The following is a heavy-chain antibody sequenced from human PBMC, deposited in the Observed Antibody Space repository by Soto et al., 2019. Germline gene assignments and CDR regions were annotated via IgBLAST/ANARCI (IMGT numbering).Heavy chain of an antibody. D-gene: IGHD3-22*01. CDR1: GYTFTSYG. CDR2: ISAYNGNT. CDR3: ARDPNYYYDSSGYYSSWFDP. J-gene: IGHJ5*02. Sequence: QVQLVQSGAEVKKPGASVKVSCKASGYTFTSYGISWVRQAPGQGLEWMGWISAYNGNTNYAQKLQGRVTMTTDTSTSTAYMELRSLRSDDTAVYYCARDPNYYYDSSGYYSSWFDPWGQGTLVTVSS. V-gene: IGHV1-18*01.